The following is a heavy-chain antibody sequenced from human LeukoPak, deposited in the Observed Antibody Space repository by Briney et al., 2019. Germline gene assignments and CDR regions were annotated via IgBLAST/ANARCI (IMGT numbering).Heavy chain of an antibody. CDR1: GGSISSSSYY. D-gene: IGHD4-17*01. J-gene: IGHJ3*02. CDR3: AGHYSKRGPTTVTTTRGAFDI. CDR2: IYYSGST. V-gene: IGHV4-39*01. Sequence: PSETLSLTCTVSGGSISSSSYYWGWIRQPPGKGLEWIGSIYYSGSTYYNPSLKSRVTISVDTSKNQSSLKLSSVTAADTAVYYCAGHYSKRGPTTVTTTRGAFDIWGQGTMVTVSS.